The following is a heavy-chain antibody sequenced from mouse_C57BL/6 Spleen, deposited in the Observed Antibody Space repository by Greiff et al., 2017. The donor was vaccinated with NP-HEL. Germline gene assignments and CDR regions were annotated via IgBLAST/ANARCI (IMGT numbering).Heavy chain of an antibody. J-gene: IGHJ4*01. CDR2: ISYDGSN. D-gene: IGHD1-2*01. CDR1: GYSITSGYY. CDR3: ARTPPTAYAMDY. V-gene: IGHV3-6*01. Sequence: EVKLMESGPGLVKPSQSLSLTCSVTGYSITSGYYWNWIRQFPGNKLEWMGYISYDGSNNYNPSLKNRISITRDTSKNQFFLKLNSVTTEDTATYYCARTPPTAYAMDYWGQGTSVTVSS.